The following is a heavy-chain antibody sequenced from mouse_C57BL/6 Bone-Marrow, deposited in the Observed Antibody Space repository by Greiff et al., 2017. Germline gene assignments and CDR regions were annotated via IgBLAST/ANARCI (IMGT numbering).Heavy chain of an antibody. V-gene: IGHV1-64*01. D-gene: IGHD2-3*01. Sequence: QVQLQQPGAELVKPGASVKLSCKASGYTFTSYWMHWVKQRPGQGLEWIGMIHPNSGSTNYNEKFKSKATLTVDKSSSTAYMQLSSLTSEDSAVYYCARGGYYDWVWFAYWGQGTLVTVSA. CDR1: GYTFTSYW. J-gene: IGHJ3*01. CDR3: ARGGYYDWVWFAY. CDR2: IHPNSGST.